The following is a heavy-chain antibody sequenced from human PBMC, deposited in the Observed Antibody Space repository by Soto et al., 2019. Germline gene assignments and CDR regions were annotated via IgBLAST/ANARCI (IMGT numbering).Heavy chain of an antibody. Sequence: PGGSLRLSCGASGFTLSSYSMNGVRQAPGKGLEWVSSISSSSSYIYYADSVKGRFTISRDNAKNSLYLQMNSLRAEDTAVYYCARSIVGATGYSYYYGMDVWGQGTTVTVSS. CDR3: ARSIVGATGYSYYYGMDV. J-gene: IGHJ6*02. V-gene: IGHV3-21*01. D-gene: IGHD1-26*01. CDR2: ISSSSSYI. CDR1: GFTLSSYS.